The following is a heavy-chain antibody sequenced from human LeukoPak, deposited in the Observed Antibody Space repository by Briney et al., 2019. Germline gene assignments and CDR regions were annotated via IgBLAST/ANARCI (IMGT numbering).Heavy chain of an antibody. Sequence: ASVKVSCKASGYTFTGYYMHWVRQAPGQGLEGMGWINPNSGGTNYAQKFQGRVTMTRDTSISTAYMELSRLRSDDTAVYYCAGIFYHTMTTVTAVDYWGQGTLVTVSS. J-gene: IGHJ4*02. CDR3: AGIFYHTMTTVTAVDY. D-gene: IGHD4-17*01. CDR2: INPNSGGT. V-gene: IGHV1-2*02. CDR1: GYTFTGYY.